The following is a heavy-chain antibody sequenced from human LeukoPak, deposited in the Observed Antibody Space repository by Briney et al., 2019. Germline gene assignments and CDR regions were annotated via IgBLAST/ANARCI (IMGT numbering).Heavy chain of an antibody. D-gene: IGHD3-22*01. CDR1: GGSFSGYY. CDR2: INHSGST. Sequence: SETLSLTCAVYGGSFSGYYWSWIRQPPGKGLEWIGDINHSGSTNYNPSLKSRVTISVDTSKNQFSLKLSSVTAADTAVYYCARGLGDYDSSGYHHDYWGQGTLVTVSS. V-gene: IGHV4-34*01. CDR3: ARGLGDYDSSGYHHDY. J-gene: IGHJ4*02.